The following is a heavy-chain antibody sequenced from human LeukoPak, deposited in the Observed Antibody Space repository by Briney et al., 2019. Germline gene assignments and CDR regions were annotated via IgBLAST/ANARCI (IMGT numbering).Heavy chain of an antibody. J-gene: IGHJ4*02. D-gene: IGHD6-13*01. Sequence: HRASVKVSCKASGCTFTSYDINWVRQATGQGLEWMGWMNPNSGNTGYAQKFQGRVTITRNTSISTAYMELSSLRSDDTAVYYCAREVEVFLAAAGFFDYWGQGTLVTVSS. CDR1: GCTFTSYD. V-gene: IGHV1-8*03. CDR2: MNPNSGNT. CDR3: AREVEVFLAAAGFFDY.